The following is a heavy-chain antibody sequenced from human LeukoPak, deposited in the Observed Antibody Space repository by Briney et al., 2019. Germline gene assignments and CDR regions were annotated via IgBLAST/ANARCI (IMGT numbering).Heavy chain of an antibody. Sequence: GGSLRLSCAASGFTFSSYSMNWVRQAPGKGLEWVSFISGRSNYIYYADSVRGRFTISRDNAKNSLYLQMNSLRAEDTAVYYCARGGYSSSSPFVNWGQGTLVTVSS. CDR1: GFTFSSYS. V-gene: IGHV3-21*01. D-gene: IGHD6-13*01. J-gene: IGHJ4*02. CDR3: ARGGYSSSSPFVN. CDR2: ISGRSNYI.